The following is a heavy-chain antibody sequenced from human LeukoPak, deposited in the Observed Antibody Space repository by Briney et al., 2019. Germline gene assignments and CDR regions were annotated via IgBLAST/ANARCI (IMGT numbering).Heavy chain of an antibody. J-gene: IGHJ4*02. CDR1: GFTLSNHA. V-gene: IGHV3-30*04. CDR3: ARDRLGAILFFDS. Sequence: GGSLRLSCAASGFTLSNHAIHWVRQAPGKGLEWVALIPYDGNIKYYADSVKGRFTISRDNSKNTLYLQMNSLRAEDTDLYYCARDRLGAILFFDSWGQGTLVTVSS. CDR2: IPYDGNIK. D-gene: IGHD3-16*01.